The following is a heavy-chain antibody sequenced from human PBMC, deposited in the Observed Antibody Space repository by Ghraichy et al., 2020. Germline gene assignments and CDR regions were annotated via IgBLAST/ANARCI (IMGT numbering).Heavy chain of an antibody. CDR2: ISGSGGST. J-gene: IGHJ4*02. CDR3: AKDTFRYYDSSGLFDY. CDR1: GFTFSSYA. Sequence: SCAASGFTFSSYAMSWVRQAPGKGLEWVSAISGSGGSTYYADSVKGRFTISRDNSKNTLYLQMNSLRAEDTAVYYCAKDTFRYYDSSGLFDYWGQGTLVTVSS. V-gene: IGHV3-23*01. D-gene: IGHD3-22*01.